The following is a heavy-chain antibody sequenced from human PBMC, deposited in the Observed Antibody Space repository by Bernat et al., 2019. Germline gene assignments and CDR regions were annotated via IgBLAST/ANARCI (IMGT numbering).Heavy chain of an antibody. CDR3: ASVSMSADYGDYPYWYFDL. J-gene: IGHJ2*01. V-gene: IGHV3-11*06. CDR2: ISSSSSYT. Sequence: QVQLVESGGGLVKPGGSLRLSCAASRFTFSDYYMSWIRQAPGKGLEWVSYISSSSSYTNYADSAKGRFTSSRENAKTSLYLQMNSLRAEDTAVYYCASVSMSADYGDYPYWYFDLWGRGTLVTVSS. D-gene: IGHD4-17*01. CDR1: RFTFSDYY.